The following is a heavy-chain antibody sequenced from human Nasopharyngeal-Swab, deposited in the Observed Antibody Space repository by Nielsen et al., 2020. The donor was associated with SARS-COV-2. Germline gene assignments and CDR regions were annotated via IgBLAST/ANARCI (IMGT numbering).Heavy chain of an antibody. V-gene: IGHV1-18*01. CDR1: GYTFTSYG. Sequence: ASVKVSCKASGYTFTSYGISWVRQAPGQGLEWMGWISAYNGNTNYAQKLQGRVTMTTDTSTSTAYMELRSLRSDDTAVYYWARDGRGGLAHLGFDYWGQGTLVTVS. CDR3: ARDGRGGLAHLGFDY. J-gene: IGHJ4*02. CDR2: ISAYNGNT. D-gene: IGHD6-19*01.